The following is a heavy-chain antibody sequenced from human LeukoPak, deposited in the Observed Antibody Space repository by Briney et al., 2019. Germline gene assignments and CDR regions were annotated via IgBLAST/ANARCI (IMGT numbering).Heavy chain of an antibody. V-gene: IGHV1-46*01. CDR3: ARDPHCGGDCYLYRFDY. Sequence: VASVKVSCKASGYTFTSYYMHWVRQAPGQGLEWMGLINPSGGSTSYAQKFQGRVTMTRDTSTSTVYMELSSLRSEDTAVYYCARDPHCGGDCYLYRFDYWGQGTLVTVSS. D-gene: IGHD2-21*02. CDR2: INPSGGST. CDR1: GYTFTSYY. J-gene: IGHJ4*02.